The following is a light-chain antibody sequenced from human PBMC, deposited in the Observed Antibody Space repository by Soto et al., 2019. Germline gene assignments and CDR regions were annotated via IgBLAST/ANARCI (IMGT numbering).Light chain of an antibody. CDR1: QTVSTY. J-gene: IGKJ5*01. Sequence: EIVLTQSPVTLSLSPGDRATLSCRASQTVSTYLAWYQQKPGQAPRLLIYDASNRATGIPARFSGSGSGTDFTLTISSLEPEDFAVYDCQQRNNWPPDITLGQGKRLDIK. CDR3: QQRNNWPPDIT. CDR2: DAS. V-gene: IGKV3-11*01.